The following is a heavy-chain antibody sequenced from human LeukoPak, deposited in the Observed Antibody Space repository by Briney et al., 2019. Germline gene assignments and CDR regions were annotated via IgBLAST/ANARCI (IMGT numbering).Heavy chain of an antibody. Sequence: GGSLRLPCAASGFTFSRFWMNWVRQAPGRGLEWVANIDQSGGRNNYVDSVKGRFTISRDNAKNSLFLEMSSLRADDTAVYFCARDVEGGTFDIWGQGTTVTVSS. D-gene: IGHD3-16*01. CDR2: IDQSGGRN. V-gene: IGHV3-7*05. CDR1: GFTFSRFW. CDR3: ARDVEGGTFDI. J-gene: IGHJ3*02.